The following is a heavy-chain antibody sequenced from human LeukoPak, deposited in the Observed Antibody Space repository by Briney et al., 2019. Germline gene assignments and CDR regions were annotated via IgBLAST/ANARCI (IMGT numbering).Heavy chain of an antibody. CDR2: INEDGSAQ. CDR1: GFTLSSRW. D-gene: IGHD5-12*01. V-gene: IGHV3-7*01. Sequence: PGGSLRLSCAGSGFTLSSRWMNWVRQAPGKGLEWVANINEDGSAQYYVDSVKGRFTISRDNAKNSLYLQMNSLRAEDTAVYYCARSRGYGFDYWGQGTLVTVSS. J-gene: IGHJ4*02. CDR3: ARSRGYGFDY.